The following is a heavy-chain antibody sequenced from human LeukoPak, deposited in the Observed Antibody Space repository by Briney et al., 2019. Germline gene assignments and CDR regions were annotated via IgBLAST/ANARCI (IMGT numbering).Heavy chain of an antibody. J-gene: IGHJ4*02. CDR2: IYYSGST. Sequence: TSETLSLTCTVSGGSISSYYWSWIRQPPGKGLEWIGSIYYSGSTYYNPSLKSRVTISVDTSKNQFSLKLSSVTAADTAVYYCARVVYMVRGVIDYWGQGTLVAVSS. V-gene: IGHV4-59*05. CDR1: GGSISSYY. CDR3: ARVVYMVRGVIDY. D-gene: IGHD3-10*01.